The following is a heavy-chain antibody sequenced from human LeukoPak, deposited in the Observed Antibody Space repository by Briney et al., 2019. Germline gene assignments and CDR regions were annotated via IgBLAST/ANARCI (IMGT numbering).Heavy chain of an antibody. CDR3: AKGWYPGIAAAGDAFDI. CDR2: ISYDGSNK. CDR1: GFTFSSYG. J-gene: IGHJ3*02. D-gene: IGHD6-13*01. V-gene: IGHV3-30*18. Sequence: GGSLRLSCAASGFTFSSYGMHWVRQAPGKGLEWVAVISYDGSNKYYADSVKGRFTISRDNSKNTLYLQMNSLRAEDTAVYYCAKGWYPGIAAAGDAFDIWGQGTMVTVSS.